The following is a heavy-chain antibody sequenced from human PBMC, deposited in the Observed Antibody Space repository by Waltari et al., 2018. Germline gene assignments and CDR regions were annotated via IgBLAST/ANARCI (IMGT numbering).Heavy chain of an antibody. CDR2: INQDGSEK. CDR3: SNSLNY. CDR1: GFTFSDYW. Sequence: EVQVVESGGGLVQPGGSLRLPCAASGFTFSDYWMDWVRQAPGKGLEWVANINQDGSEKHYVGSLKGRVTVSRDNAKNSLYLQINSLRAEDTAVYYCSNSLNYWGQGTLVTVSS. V-gene: IGHV3-7*01. J-gene: IGHJ4*02.